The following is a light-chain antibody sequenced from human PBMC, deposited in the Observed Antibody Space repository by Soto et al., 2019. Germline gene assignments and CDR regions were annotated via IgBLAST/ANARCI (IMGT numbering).Light chain of an antibody. J-gene: IGKJ1*01. Sequence: DIQMTQSPSSLSASVGDRVTITCRASQSISSYLNWYQQKPGKAPKLGIYAASSLQSGVPSRFSGSGSGTDFPLTISRLQPEDFATYYCQQSYSTPWTFGQGTKVEIK. CDR1: QSISSY. CDR3: QQSYSTPWT. V-gene: IGKV1-39*01. CDR2: AAS.